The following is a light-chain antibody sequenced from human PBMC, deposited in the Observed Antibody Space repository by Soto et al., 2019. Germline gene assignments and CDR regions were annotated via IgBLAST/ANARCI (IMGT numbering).Light chain of an antibody. V-gene: IGKV4-1*01. Sequence: DIVMTQSPDSLAVSLGERATINCKSSQSVLYSSKNKNYLAWYQQRPGQPPKLLIYWASARESGVPDRFSGGGSGTEFTLTISSLQAEDLAVYSCQQYYSSPYTFGQGTKLEIK. CDR3: QQYYSSPYT. J-gene: IGKJ2*01. CDR2: WAS. CDR1: QSVLYSSKNKNY.